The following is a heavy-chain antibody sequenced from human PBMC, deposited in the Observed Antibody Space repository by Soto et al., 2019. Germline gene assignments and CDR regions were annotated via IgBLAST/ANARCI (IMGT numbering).Heavy chain of an antibody. D-gene: IGHD3-10*01. Sequence: EVQLVESGGGLVQPGGSLRLSCAASGFTFSSYWMSWVRQAPGKGLEWVANIKQDGSEKYYVDSVKGRFTISRDNAKNSLYLQMNSRRAEDTAVYYCATEKITMVRGVITHWFDPWGQGTLVTVSS. V-gene: IGHV3-7*01. CDR3: ATEKITMVRGVITHWFDP. CDR2: IKQDGSEK. J-gene: IGHJ5*02. CDR1: GFTFSSYW.